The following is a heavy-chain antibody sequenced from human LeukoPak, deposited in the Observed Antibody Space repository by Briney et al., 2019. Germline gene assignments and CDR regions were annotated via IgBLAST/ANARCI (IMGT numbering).Heavy chain of an antibody. CDR2: ISSSSSYI. Sequence: GGTLRLSCAASGFTFSSYAMNWVRQAPGKGLEWVSSISSSSSYIYYADSVKGRFTISRDNSKNTLYLQMNSLRAEDTAVYYCVRDTPSRYSSSWRYFDYWGQGTLVTVSS. V-gene: IGHV3-21*01. CDR3: VRDTPSRYSSSWRYFDY. D-gene: IGHD6-13*01. CDR1: GFTFSSYA. J-gene: IGHJ4*02.